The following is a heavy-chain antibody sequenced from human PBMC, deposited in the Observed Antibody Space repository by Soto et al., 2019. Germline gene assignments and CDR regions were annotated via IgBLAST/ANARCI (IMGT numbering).Heavy chain of an antibody. J-gene: IGHJ6*02. V-gene: IGHV3-21*04. CDR2: ISSSSSYI. CDR3: ASRGSYYYYYGMDV. D-gene: IGHD3-16*01. CDR1: GFTFSSYS. Sequence: GGSLRLSCAASGFTFSSYSMNWVRQAPGKGLEWVSSISSSSSYIYYADSVKGRFTISRDNAKNSLYLQMNSLRAEDTAVYYCASRGSYYYYYGMDVWGQGTTVTVSS.